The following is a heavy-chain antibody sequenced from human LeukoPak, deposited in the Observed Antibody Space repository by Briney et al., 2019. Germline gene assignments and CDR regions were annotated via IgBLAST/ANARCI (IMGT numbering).Heavy chain of an antibody. CDR2: IYTSGST. D-gene: IGHD1-26*01. Sequence: PSETLPLTCTVSGGSISSYYWSWIRQPAGKGLEWIGRIYTSGSTNSNPSLKSRVTMSVDTSKNQFSLKLSSVTAADTAVYYCARDLAYGSYYYYYYMDVWGKGTTVTVSS. J-gene: IGHJ6*03. CDR3: ARDLAYGSYYYYYYMDV. V-gene: IGHV4-4*07. CDR1: GGSISSYY.